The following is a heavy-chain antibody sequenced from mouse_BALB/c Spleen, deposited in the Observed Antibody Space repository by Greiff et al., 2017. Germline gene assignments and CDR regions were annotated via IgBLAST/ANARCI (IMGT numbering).Heavy chain of an antibody. CDR3: ARGGYYDLFAY. Sequence: EVKLVESGGGLVQPGGSRKLSCAASGFTFSSFGMHWVRQAPEKGLEWVAYISSGSSTIYYADTVKGRFTISRDNPKNTLFLQMTSLRSEDTAMYYCARGGYYDLFAYWGQGTLVTVSA. CDR1: GFTFSSFG. D-gene: IGHD2-4*01. V-gene: IGHV5-17*02. CDR2: ISSGSSTI. J-gene: IGHJ3*01.